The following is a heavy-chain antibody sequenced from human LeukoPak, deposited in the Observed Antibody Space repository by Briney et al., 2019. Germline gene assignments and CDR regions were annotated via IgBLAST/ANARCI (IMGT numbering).Heavy chain of an antibody. CDR2: IHYSGST. CDR1: GGSVGGYY. CDR3: ARGGSKQWLVDDS. V-gene: IGHV4-59*02. J-gene: IGHJ4*02. D-gene: IGHD6-19*01. Sequence: PSETLSLTCTVSGGSVGGYYWSWIRQPPGKGLEWIGYIHYSGSTNYNPSLKSRVTISVDTSKNQFSLKLSSVTAADTAICYCARGGSKQWLVDDSWGQGTLVTVSS.